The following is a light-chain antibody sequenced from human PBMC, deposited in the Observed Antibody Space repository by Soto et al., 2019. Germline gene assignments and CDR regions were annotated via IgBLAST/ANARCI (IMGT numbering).Light chain of an antibody. CDR3: SSYTRGTTVV. V-gene: IGLV2-14*01. J-gene: IGLJ2*01. CDR1: SSDVGGYNY. Sequence: QSALTQPASVSGSPGQSITISCTGTSSDVGGYNYVSWYQQHPGKAPKIMIYEVSNRPSGVSDRFSASKSGNTASLTISGLQAEDEADYYCSSYTRGTTVVFGGGTKVTVL. CDR2: EVS.